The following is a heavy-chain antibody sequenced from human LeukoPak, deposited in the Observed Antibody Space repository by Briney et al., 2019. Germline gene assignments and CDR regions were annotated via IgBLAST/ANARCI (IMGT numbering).Heavy chain of an antibody. CDR1: GFTLSSYS. J-gene: IGHJ6*03. D-gene: IGHD4-17*01. CDR3: ASLDYGDYYYYMDV. Sequence: GGSLRLSCAASGFTLSSYSMNWVRQAPGKGLEWVSSISSSSSYIYYADSVKGRFTISRDNAKNSLYLQMSSLRAEDTAVYYCASLDYGDYYYYMDVWGKGTTVTISS. V-gene: IGHV3-21*01. CDR2: ISSSSSYI.